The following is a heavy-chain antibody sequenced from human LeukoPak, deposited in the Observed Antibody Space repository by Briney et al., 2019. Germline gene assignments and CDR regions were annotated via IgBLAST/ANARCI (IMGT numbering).Heavy chain of an antibody. CDR3: ATWAFYHNLDV. CDR1: GFNIGPYA. V-gene: IGHV3-43*02. J-gene: IGHJ6*02. D-gene: IGHD2/OR15-2a*01. Sequence: GGSLRLSCAASGFNIGPYAMYWVRRGPGRGLEWVSVIKADGSGTFYSDSVRGRFTTSRDNSKNSLYLQMSSLTSDDTALYYCATWAFYHNLDVWGQGTTVAVSS. CDR2: IKADGSGT.